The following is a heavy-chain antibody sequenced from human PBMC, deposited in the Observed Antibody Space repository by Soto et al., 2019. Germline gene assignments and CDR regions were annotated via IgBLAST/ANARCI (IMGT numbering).Heavy chain of an antibody. V-gene: IGHV3-74*01. CDR2: VNSDGSST. CDR3: ARDQSSSWYGGSYYYYGMDV. J-gene: IGHJ6*02. Sequence: GGSLRLSCAASGFTFSSYWMHWVRQAPGKGLVWVSRVNSDGSSTSYADSVKGRFTISRDNAKNTLYLQMNSLRAEDTAVYYCARDQSSSWYGGSYYYYGMDVWGQGTTVTVSS. CDR1: GFTFSSYW. D-gene: IGHD6-13*01.